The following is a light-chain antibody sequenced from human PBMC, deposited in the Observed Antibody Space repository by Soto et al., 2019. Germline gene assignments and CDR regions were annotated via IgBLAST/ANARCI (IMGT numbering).Light chain of an antibody. CDR2: DAS. CDR3: QQRSNS. J-gene: IGKJ4*01. CDR1: QSVSRS. Sequence: EIVLTQSPATLSLSPGDRAVLSCRASQSVSRSLTWYQHKAGQAPRLLIYDASTRATGIPRRFSGSGYGTDFTLTISRLEPEDFAVYYCQQRSNSFGGGTKVEIK. V-gene: IGKV3-11*01.